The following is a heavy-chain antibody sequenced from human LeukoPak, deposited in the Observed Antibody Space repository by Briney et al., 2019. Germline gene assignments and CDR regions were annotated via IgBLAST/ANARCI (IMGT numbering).Heavy chain of an antibody. CDR1: GFTFSSYA. CDR2: ISGSVGSA. CDR3: AKGSGWYYYFDC. D-gene: IGHD6-19*01. J-gene: IGHJ4*02. V-gene: IGHV3-23*01. Sequence: PGVSLRLSCAASGFTFSSYAMSWVRQASGKGLEWVSAISGSVGSAYYEDSVKGRFAISRDNSKNTLYLQMNSMRAEDTAVYYCAKGSGWYYYFDCWGQGTLVTVSS.